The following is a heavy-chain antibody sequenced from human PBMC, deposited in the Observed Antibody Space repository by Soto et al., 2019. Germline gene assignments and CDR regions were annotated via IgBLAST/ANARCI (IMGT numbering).Heavy chain of an antibody. CDR2: IYYSGST. Sequence: SETLSLTCTVSGGSISSSSYYWGWIRQPPGKGLEWIGSIYYSGSTYYNPSLKSRVTISVDTSKNQFSLKLSSVTAADTAVYYCARQGDYVQFDPWGQGTLVTVS. CDR1: GGSISSSSYY. V-gene: IGHV4-39*01. J-gene: IGHJ5*02. CDR3: ARQGDYVQFDP. D-gene: IGHD3-16*01.